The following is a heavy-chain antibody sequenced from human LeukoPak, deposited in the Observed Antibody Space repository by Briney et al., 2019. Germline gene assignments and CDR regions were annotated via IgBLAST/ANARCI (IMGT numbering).Heavy chain of an antibody. D-gene: IGHD5-18*01. V-gene: IGHV3-33*01. CDR3: ARDPQHSMDV. J-gene: IGHJ6*02. CDR1: GFTFSNHG. CDR2: IWYDGSKR. Sequence: SGGSLRLSCAASGFTFSNHGIHWVRQAPGKGLEWVSAIWYDGSKRCYADSVKGRFTISRGDSKNTVYLQMNSLRADDTAVYYCARDPQHSMDVWGQGTTVTVSS.